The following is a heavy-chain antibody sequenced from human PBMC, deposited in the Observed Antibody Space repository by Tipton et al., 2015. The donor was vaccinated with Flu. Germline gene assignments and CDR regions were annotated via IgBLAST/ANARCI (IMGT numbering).Heavy chain of an antibody. CDR3: ARVTGASTAYGMDV. CDR2: IYGEGRA. D-gene: IGHD2-2*01. J-gene: IGHJ6*02. CDR1: GVTVSGNY. Sequence: SLRLSCAASGVTVSGNYMSWVRQAPGKGLEWVSVIYGEGRASYTDSVKGRFTISRDTSKNTLFLQMNSLRVDDTAVYYYARVTGASTAYGMDVWGQGTTVTVSS. V-gene: IGHV3-53*01.